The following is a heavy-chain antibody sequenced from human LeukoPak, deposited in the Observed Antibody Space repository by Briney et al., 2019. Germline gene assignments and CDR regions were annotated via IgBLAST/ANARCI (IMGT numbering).Heavy chain of an antibody. Sequence: PGGSLRLSCAASGFTFSSYEMNWVRQTPGKGLEWVANIKQDGSLKYYVDSVKGRFTISRDNAKNSLYLQMNSLRAEDTAVYYCARVRDYGDYAPHFDYWGQGTLVTVSS. J-gene: IGHJ4*02. V-gene: IGHV3-7*01. CDR1: GFTFSSYE. CDR2: IKQDGSLK. D-gene: IGHD4-17*01. CDR3: ARVRDYGDYAPHFDY.